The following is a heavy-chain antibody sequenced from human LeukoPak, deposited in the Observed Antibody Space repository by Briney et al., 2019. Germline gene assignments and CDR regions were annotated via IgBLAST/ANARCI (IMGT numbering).Heavy chain of an antibody. CDR3: ANQLVVPAASNDAFDI. CDR1: GFTFSDYY. D-gene: IGHD2-2*01. Sequence: GGSLRLSCAASGFTFSDYYMSWIRQAPGKGLEWVSYISDSGTTIYYADSVKGRFTISRDNAKNSLYLQMNSLRAEDTAVYYCANQLVVPAASNDAFDIWGQGTMVTVSS. CDR2: ISDSGTTI. J-gene: IGHJ3*02. V-gene: IGHV3-11*01.